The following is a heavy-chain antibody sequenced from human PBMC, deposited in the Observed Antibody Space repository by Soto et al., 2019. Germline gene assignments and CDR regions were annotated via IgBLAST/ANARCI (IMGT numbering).Heavy chain of an antibody. CDR1: GGSITSSGYY. CDR3: ARGGGSTKVDY. V-gene: IGHV4-31*03. J-gene: IGHJ4*02. Sequence: QVQLQESGPGLVKPSQTLSLTCTVSGGSITSSGYYWSWIRQHPGAGLEWSGFTSNSGSTSYNPSLKSRVTISVDTSSNQFSLNLKSVTAADTAVYYCARGGGSTKVDYWGQGTLVTVSP. CDR2: TSNSGST. D-gene: IGHD2-2*01.